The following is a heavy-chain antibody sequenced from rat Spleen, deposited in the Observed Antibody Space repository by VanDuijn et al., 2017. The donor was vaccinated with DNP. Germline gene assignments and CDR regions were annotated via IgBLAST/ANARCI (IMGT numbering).Heavy chain of an antibody. V-gene: IGHV3-1*01. CDR1: GYSITSNF. CDR3: ASWTMYVDF. J-gene: IGHJ2*01. Sequence: EVQLQESGSGLVKPSQSLSLTCSVTGYSITSNFWGWIRKFPGNKMEYIGHISYSGSTNYNPSLKSRISITRDTSKNHFFLHLNSVTTEDTATSYCASWTMYVDFWGPGVMVTVSP. CDR2: ISYSGST.